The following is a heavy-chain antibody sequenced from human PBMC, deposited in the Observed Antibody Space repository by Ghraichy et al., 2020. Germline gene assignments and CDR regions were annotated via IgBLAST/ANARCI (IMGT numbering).Heavy chain of an antibody. V-gene: IGHV3-23*01. J-gene: IGHJ3*02. CDR3: ARDGFPYLDWLGQDAFDI. CDR1: GFTFSSYV. Sequence: GGSLRLSCAASGFTFSSYVMSWVRQAPGKGLEWVSVISGSGSRTYYADSVKGRFTISRDNSKNTLFLQMNSLRAEDTAVYYCARDGFPYLDWLGQDAFDIWGQGTMVTTSS. CDR2: ISGSGSRT. D-gene: IGHD3-9*01.